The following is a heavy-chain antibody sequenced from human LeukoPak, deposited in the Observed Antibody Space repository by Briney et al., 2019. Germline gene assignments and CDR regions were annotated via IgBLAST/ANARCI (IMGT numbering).Heavy chain of an antibody. CDR3: AKGRGQWLAAINY. CDR2: ISGSGGST. Sequence: GGSLRLSCAASGFIFSNYAMSWVRQAPGKGLEWVSAISGSGGSTDYADSVKGRFTISRDNPKNTLYLQINSLRAEDTAVYYCAKGRGQWLAAINYWGQGTLVTVSS. V-gene: IGHV3-23*01. J-gene: IGHJ4*02. D-gene: IGHD6-19*01. CDR1: GFIFSNYA.